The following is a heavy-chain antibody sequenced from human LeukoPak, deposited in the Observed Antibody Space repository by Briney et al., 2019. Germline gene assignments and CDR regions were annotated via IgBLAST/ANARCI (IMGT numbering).Heavy chain of an antibody. CDR2: IYYSGST. CDR3: ATGPGWFGESIYYYYYMDV. D-gene: IGHD3-10*01. Sequence: PSETLSLTCTVSGGSISSSSYYWGWIRQPPGKGLEWIGSIYYSGSTYYNPSLKSRVTISVDTSKNQFSLKLSSVTAADTAVYYCATGPGWFGESIYYYYYMDVWGKGTTVTISS. CDR1: GGSISSSSYY. V-gene: IGHV4-39*07. J-gene: IGHJ6*03.